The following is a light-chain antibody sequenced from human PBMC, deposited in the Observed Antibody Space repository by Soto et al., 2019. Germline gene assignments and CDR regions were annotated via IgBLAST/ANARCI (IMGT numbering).Light chain of an antibody. CDR2: LGS. CDR1: QSLLYSNGNNY. Sequence: DTVMTQSPLSLPVTPGEAASISCGSSQSLLYSNGNNYLDWYLQKPGQSPQLLIYLGSNRASGVPHRFSGSGSGTDFTLKISIVEAEDVGIYYCMQALQTPFTFGPGTKVDIK. J-gene: IGKJ3*01. CDR3: MQALQTPFT. V-gene: IGKV2-28*01.